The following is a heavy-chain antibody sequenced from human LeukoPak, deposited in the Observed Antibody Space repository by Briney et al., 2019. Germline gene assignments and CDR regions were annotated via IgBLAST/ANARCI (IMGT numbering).Heavy chain of an antibody. Sequence: SETLSLTCAVSGGSFSGYYWTWIRQPPGKGLEWIGEINHSGSANYNPSLKSRVTISLDTSKNQFSLKVSSVTAADTAVYYCARGKGTVTTHWGQGTLVTVSS. D-gene: IGHD4-17*01. CDR3: ARGKGTVTTH. CDR2: INHSGSA. CDR1: GGSFSGYY. J-gene: IGHJ4*02. V-gene: IGHV4-34*01.